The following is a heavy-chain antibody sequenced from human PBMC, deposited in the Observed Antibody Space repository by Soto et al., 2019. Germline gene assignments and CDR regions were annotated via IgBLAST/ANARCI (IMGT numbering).Heavy chain of an antibody. CDR1: GFRFKSFV. CDR2: TSYDGNNK. J-gene: IGHJ4*02. D-gene: IGHD3-16*01. Sequence: QVQLVESGGGVVQPGTSLRLSCAASGFRFKSFVMHWVRQAPGKGLEWVAFTSYDGNNKDYGDSVKGRFTVSRDNSQNTLHLQMDFLRPDDTAIYYCARWGTTGGFDLWGQGTLVSVSS. V-gene: IGHV3-30*19. CDR3: ARWGTTGGFDL.